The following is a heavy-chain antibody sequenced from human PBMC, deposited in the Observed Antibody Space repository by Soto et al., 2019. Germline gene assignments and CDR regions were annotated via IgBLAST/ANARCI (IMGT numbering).Heavy chain of an antibody. V-gene: IGHV1-69*13. J-gene: IGHJ4*02. CDR1: GYTFTSYG. CDR2: IIPIFGTA. CDR3: ARFKPGSSATIFDY. D-gene: IGHD1-26*01. Sequence: GASVKVSCKASGYTFTSYGISWVRQAPGQGLEWMGGIIPIFGTANYAQKFQGRVTITADESTSTAYMELSSLRSEDTAVYYCARFKPGSSATIFDYWGQGTLVTVSS.